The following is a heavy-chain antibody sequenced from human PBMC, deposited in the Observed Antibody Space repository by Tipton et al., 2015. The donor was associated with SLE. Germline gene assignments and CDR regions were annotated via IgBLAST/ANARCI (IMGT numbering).Heavy chain of an antibody. Sequence: TLSLTCAVYGGSFSGYYWSWIRQPPGKGLEWIGSIYHSGSTYYNPSLKSRVTISVDTSKNQFSLKLSSVTAADTAVYYCARGFYGSWGQGTLVTVSS. D-gene: IGHD2/OR15-2a*01. V-gene: IGHV4-34*01. J-gene: IGHJ5*02. CDR2: IYHSGST. CDR1: GGSFSGYY. CDR3: ARGFYGS.